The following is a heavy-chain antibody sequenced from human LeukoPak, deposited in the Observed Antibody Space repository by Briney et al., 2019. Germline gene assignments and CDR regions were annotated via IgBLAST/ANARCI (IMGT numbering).Heavy chain of an antibody. CDR2: IRHEGSNE. V-gene: IGHV3-30*02. J-gene: IGHJ4*02. D-gene: IGHD6-19*01. CDR1: GFIFNSYG. CDR3: AKVYGVAGIDY. Sequence: GGSLRLSCAASGFIFNSYGMSGVRQAPGKGLEWVAFIRHEGSNEYYADSVKGRFTISRDNSKNTVFLQMNSLRGEDTAVYYCAKVYGVAGIDYWGQGTLVTVSS.